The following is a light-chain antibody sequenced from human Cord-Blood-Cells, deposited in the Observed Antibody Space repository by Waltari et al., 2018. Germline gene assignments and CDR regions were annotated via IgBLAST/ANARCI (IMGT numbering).Light chain of an antibody. CDR1: SSDVGSYNI. CDR2: EGS. V-gene: IGLV2-23*01. CDR3: CSYAGSSTWV. Sequence: QSALTQPASVSGSPGQSITISCTGTSSDVGSYNIVSWYQQHPGKAPKFMLYEGSKRPSGVSNRFSGSKSGNTASLTISGLQAEDGADYYCCSYAGSSTWVFGGGTKLTVL. J-gene: IGLJ3*02.